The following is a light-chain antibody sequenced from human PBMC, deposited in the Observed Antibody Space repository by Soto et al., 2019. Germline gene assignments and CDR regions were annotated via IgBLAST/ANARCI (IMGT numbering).Light chain of an antibody. CDR3: QLYGSSPCT. CDR1: QSVSSNY. J-gene: IGKJ5*01. CDR2: DAS. V-gene: IGKV3-20*01. Sequence: EIVLTQSPGTLSLSPGERATLSCRASQSVSSNYLAWYQQKPGQAPRLLIYDASNRVTGIPDRFSGSGSGTDFTLTINSLEPEDFAVYYCQLYGSSPCTFGQGTRLEIK.